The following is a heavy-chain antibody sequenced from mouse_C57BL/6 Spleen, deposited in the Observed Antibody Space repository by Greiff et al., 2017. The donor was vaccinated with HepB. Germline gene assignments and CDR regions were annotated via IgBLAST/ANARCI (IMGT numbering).Heavy chain of an antibody. V-gene: IGHV1-26*01. J-gene: IGHJ2*01. CDR3: ARYGRNCVFYFDY. CDR2: INPNNGGT. D-gene: IGHD1-1*02. CDR1: GYTFTDYY. Sequence: VQLQQSGPELVKPGASVKISCKASGYTFTDYYMNWVKQSHGKSLEWIGDINPNNGGTSYNQKFKGKATLTVDKSSSTAYMELRSLTSEDSAVYYCARYGRNCVFYFDYWGQGTTLTVSS.